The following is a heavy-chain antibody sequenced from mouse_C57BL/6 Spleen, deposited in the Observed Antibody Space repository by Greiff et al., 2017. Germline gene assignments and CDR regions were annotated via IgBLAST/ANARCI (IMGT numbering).Heavy chain of an antibody. CDR2: ISSGSSTI. CDR1: GFTFSDYG. D-gene: IGHD1-1*01. Sequence: DVMLVESGGGLVKPGGSLKLSCAASGFTFSDYGMHWVRQAPEKGLEWVAYISSGSSTIYYADTVKGRFTISRDNAKNTLFLQMTSLRSEDTAMYYCARGGSFITTVVATNFDYWGQGTTLTVSS. J-gene: IGHJ2*01. CDR3: ARGGSFITTVVATNFDY. V-gene: IGHV5-17*01.